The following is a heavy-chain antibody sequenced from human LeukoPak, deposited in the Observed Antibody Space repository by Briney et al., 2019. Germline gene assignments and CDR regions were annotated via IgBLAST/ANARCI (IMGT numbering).Heavy chain of an antibody. CDR2: ISGSGGST. V-gene: IGHV3-23*01. D-gene: IGHD3-22*01. CDR3: AKAPDYHDSSGYYYEY. CDR1: GFTFSSYA. Sequence: GGSLRLSCAASGFTFSSYAMSWVRQAPGKGLEWVSAISGSGGSTYYADSVKGRFTISRDNSKNTLYLQMNSLRAEDTAVYYCAKAPDYHDSSGYYYEYWGQGTLVTVSS. J-gene: IGHJ4*02.